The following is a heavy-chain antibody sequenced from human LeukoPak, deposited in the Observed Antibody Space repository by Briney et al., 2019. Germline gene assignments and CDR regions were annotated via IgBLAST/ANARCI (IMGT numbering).Heavy chain of an antibody. D-gene: IGHD3-16*01. J-gene: IGHJ3*02. CDR3: ARWGFNVDAFDI. Sequence: ASVKVSCTASGYTFTSYGISWVRQAPGQGLEWMGLISAYNGNTNYAQKPQGRVTMTTDTSTSTAYMELRSLRSDDTGVYYCARWGFNVDAFDIWGQGTMVTVSS. CDR1: GYTFTSYG. V-gene: IGHV1-18*01. CDR2: ISAYNGNT.